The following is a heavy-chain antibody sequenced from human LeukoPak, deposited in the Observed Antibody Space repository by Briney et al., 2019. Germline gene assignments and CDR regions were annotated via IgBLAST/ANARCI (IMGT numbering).Heavy chain of an antibody. J-gene: IGHJ4*02. CDR1: GFTFSSYW. D-gene: IGHD3-10*02. CDR3: AREPAVHDYFDY. Sequence: PGGSLRLSCSASGFTFSSYWMHWVRQAPGKGLVWVSRINSDGRSTSYADSVKGRFTISRDNAKNTLYLQMNSLRAEDTAVYYCAREPAVHDYFDYWGQGTLVTVSS. CDR2: INSDGRST. V-gene: IGHV3-74*01.